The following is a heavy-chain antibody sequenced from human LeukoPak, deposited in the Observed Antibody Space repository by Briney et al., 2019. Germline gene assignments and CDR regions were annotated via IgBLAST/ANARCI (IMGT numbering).Heavy chain of an antibody. V-gene: IGHV4-31*03. CDR1: GGSISSGGYY. CDR2: IYYSGST. D-gene: IGHD6-19*01. Sequence: SQTLSLTCTVSGGSISSGGYYWSWIRQHPGKGLEWIGYIYYSGSTYYNPSLKSRVTISVDTSKNQFSLKLSSVTAADTAVYYCARMVAGTTIDYYYGMDVWGQGTTVTVSS. CDR3: ARMVAGTTIDYYYGMDV. J-gene: IGHJ6*02.